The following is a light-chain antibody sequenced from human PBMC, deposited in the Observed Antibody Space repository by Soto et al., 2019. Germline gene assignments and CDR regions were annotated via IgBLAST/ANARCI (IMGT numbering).Light chain of an antibody. Sequence: DTVMTQSPDSLAVSLGERATINCKSSQSVLYSSNNKNYLAWYQQKPGQPPKLLIYWAFIRESGVPERFSGSGSGTDFTLTISSLQAEDVAVYYCQQHYSTPLTFGGGTKVEIK. CDR1: QSVLYSSNNKNY. J-gene: IGKJ4*01. V-gene: IGKV4-1*01. CDR3: QQHYSTPLT. CDR2: WAF.